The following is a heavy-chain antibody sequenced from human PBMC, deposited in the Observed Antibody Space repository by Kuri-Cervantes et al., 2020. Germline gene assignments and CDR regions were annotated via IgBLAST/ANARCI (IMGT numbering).Heavy chain of an antibody. CDR1: GFTVSSNY. D-gene: IGHD3-3*01. J-gene: IGHJ6*02. CDR2: ISGSGGST. Sequence: GGSLRLSCAASGFTVSSNYMSWVRQAPGKGLEWVSAISGSGGSTYYADSVKGRFTISRDNSKNTLYLQMNSLRAEDTAVYYCAKTSPGPYDFWSGYSRGGYYYYGMDVWGQGTTVTVSS. CDR3: AKTSPGPYDFWSGYSRGGYYYYGMDV. V-gene: IGHV3-23*01.